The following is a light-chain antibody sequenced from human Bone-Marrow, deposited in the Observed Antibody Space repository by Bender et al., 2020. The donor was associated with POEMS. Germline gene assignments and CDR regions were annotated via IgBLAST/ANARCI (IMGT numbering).Light chain of an antibody. V-gene: IGLV2-23*02. CDR2: AVT. Sequence: QSALSQPASVSGSPGQSITISCTGTSSDVGGYDVVSWYQQNPGKAPKLIIYAVTKRPSGVSNRFSGSKSGNTASLTISGLQAEDEGDYYCCSYASTRTPVLFGGGTKLTV. CDR3: CSYASTRTPVL. J-gene: IGLJ2*01. CDR1: SSDVGGYDV.